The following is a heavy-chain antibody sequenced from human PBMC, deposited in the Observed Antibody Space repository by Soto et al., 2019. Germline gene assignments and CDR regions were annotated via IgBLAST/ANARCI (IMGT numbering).Heavy chain of an antibody. J-gene: IGHJ3*02. D-gene: IGHD2-15*01. V-gene: IGHV3-9*01. Sequence: EVQLVESGGGLVQPGRSLRLSCAASGFTFDDYAMHWVRQAPGKGLEWVSGISWNSGSIGYADSVKGRFTISRDNAKNSLYLQMNSLRAEDTALYYCAAKDIVVVGYAFDIWGQGTMVTVSS. CDR1: GFTFDDYA. CDR2: ISWNSGSI. CDR3: AAKDIVVVGYAFDI.